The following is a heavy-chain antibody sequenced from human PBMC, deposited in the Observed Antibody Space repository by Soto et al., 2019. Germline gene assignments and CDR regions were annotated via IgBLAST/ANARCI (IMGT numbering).Heavy chain of an antibody. V-gene: IGHV1-2*04. D-gene: IGHD6-19*01. CDR1: GYTFTGYY. J-gene: IGHJ6*03. CDR2: INPNSGGT. Sequence: ASVKVSCKASGYTFTGYYIHWVRQAPGQGLEWMGWINPNSGGTNYAQKFQGWVTMTRDTSISTAYMELSRLRSDDTAVYYCARAPTYSSGWDYYMDVWGKGTTVTVSS. CDR3: ARAPTYSSGWDYYMDV.